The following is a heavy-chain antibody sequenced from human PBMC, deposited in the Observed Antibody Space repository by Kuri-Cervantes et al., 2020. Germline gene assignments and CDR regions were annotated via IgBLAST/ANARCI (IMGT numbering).Heavy chain of an antibody. CDR2: IYYSGST. CDR3: ARGQRVPRGYSYGPRPYYYYGMDV. CDR1: GGSISSSSYY. J-gene: IGHJ6*02. D-gene: IGHD5-18*01. V-gene: IGHV4-39*07. Sequence: GSLRLSCTVSGGSISSSSYYWGWIRQPPGKGLEWIGSIYYSGSTHYNPSLKSRVTISVDTSKNQFSLKLSSVTAADTAVYYCARGQRVPRGYSYGPRPYYYYGMDVWGQGTTVTVSS.